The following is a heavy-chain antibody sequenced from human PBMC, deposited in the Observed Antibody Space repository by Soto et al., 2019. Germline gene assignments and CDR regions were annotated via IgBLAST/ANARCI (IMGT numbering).Heavy chain of an antibody. Sequence: QVQLVQSGAEVKKPGSSVKVSCKGSGGTFSSYTISWVRQAPGQGLEWMGRIIPILGIAKYAQKFQGRVTIPADKSTSTAYMELSSLRSEDTAVYYCASLMSSGYYYGMDVWGQGTTVNVSS. J-gene: IGHJ6*02. CDR1: GGTFSSYT. CDR3: ASLMSSGYYYGMDV. CDR2: IIPILGIA. V-gene: IGHV1-69*02. D-gene: IGHD3-10*01.